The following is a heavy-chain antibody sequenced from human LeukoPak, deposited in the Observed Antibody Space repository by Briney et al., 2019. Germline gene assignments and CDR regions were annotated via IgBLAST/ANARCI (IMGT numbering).Heavy chain of an antibody. CDR3: AKGHPRYYDFWSGYRS. D-gene: IGHD3-3*01. CDR1: GFTFSSYA. Sequence: GGSLRLSCAASGFTFSSYAMSWVRQVPGKGLEWVSAISGTGGSTNYADSVKGRFTISRDNSKNTLYLQMNSLRAEDTAVYYCAKGHPRYYDFWSGYRSWGQGTLVTVSS. J-gene: IGHJ4*02. CDR2: ISGTGGST. V-gene: IGHV3-23*01.